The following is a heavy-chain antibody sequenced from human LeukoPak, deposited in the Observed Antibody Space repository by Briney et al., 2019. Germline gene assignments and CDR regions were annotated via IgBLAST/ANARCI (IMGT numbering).Heavy chain of an antibody. J-gene: IGHJ5*02. D-gene: IGHD6-19*01. CDR3: ARLDSSGWFDP. CDR2: IYYSGST. CDR1: GGSISSYY. Sequence: SETLSLTCTVSGGSISSYYWSWIRQPPGKGLEWIGYIYYSGSTNYNPSLKSRVTISVDTSKNQFSLKLSSVTAADTAVYYCARLDSSGWFDPWGQGTLVAVSS. V-gene: IGHV4-59*08.